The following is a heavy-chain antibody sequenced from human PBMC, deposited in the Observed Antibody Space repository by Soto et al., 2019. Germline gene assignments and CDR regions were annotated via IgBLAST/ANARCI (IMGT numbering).Heavy chain of an antibody. V-gene: IGHV4-31*03. CDR3: ARSSTSANYFDY. J-gene: IGHJ4*02. CDR1: GGSISSGGYY. D-gene: IGHD2-2*01. Sequence: QVQLQESGPGLVKPSQTLSLTCPVSGGSISSGGYYWSWIRQHPGKGLEWIGYIYYSGSTYYNPSRKSRVTISVDTSKNQFSLKLSSVTAADSAVYYCARSSTSANYFDYWGQGTLVPVSS. CDR2: IYYSGST.